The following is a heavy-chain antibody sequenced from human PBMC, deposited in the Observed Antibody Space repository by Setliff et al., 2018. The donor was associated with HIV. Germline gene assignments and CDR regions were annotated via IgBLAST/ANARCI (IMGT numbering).Heavy chain of an antibody. J-gene: IGHJ5*02. CDR2: INHSGST. V-gene: IGHV4-34*01. Sequence: SETLSLTCAVYGESFSAYFWSWIRQPPGKGLEWSGLINHSGSTNYNPSLKSRVTISLGTSKNQFSLKMTSVTAADTAVDYCARRSIAARRLGWFDPWGQGTLVTVSS. CDR1: GESFSAYF. D-gene: IGHD6-6*01. CDR3: ARRSIAARRLGWFDP.